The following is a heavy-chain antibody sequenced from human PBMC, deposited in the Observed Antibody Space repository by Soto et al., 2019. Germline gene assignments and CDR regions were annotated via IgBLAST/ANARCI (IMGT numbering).Heavy chain of an antibody. CDR1: GGSMSGYY. D-gene: IGHD6-6*01. CDR2: VYYTGST. CDR3: ARSIAVPSGHIDH. V-gene: IGHV4-59*01. Sequence: QVQLQESGPGLVKPSETLSLTCRVSGGSMSGYYWSWVRLAPGKGLEWIGYVYYTGSTNYNPSLQSRVSISVDTSNKHFSLSPSLVTAADTAVYFCARSIAVPSGHIDHWGQGIRVTISS. J-gene: IGHJ4*02.